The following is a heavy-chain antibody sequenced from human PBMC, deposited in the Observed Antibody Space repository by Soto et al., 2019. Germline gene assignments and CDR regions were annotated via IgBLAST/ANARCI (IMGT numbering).Heavy chain of an antibody. J-gene: IGHJ3*02. V-gene: IGHV3-21*01. CDR2: ISSSSSYI. CDR1: GFTFSSYS. D-gene: IGHD4-17*01. Sequence: GGSLRLSCAASGFTFSSYSMNWVRQAPGKGLEWVSSISSSSSYIYYADSVKGRFTISRDNAKNSLYLQMNSLRAEDTAVYYCARDRATVTFFDAFDIWGQGPMVTVSS. CDR3: ARDRATVTFFDAFDI.